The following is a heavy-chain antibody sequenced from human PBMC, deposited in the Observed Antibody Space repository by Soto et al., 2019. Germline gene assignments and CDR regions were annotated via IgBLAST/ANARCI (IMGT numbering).Heavy chain of an antibody. Sequence: SETLSLTCTVSGGSISSGGYYWSWIRQHPGKGLEWIGYIYYSGSTYYNLSLKSRVTISVDTSKNQFSLKLSSVTAADTAVYYCAMIPTDNDYGDHGDYWGQGTLVTVSS. V-gene: IGHV4-31*03. D-gene: IGHD4-17*01. CDR3: AMIPTDNDYGDHGDY. CDR2: IYYSGST. J-gene: IGHJ4*02. CDR1: GGSISSGGYY.